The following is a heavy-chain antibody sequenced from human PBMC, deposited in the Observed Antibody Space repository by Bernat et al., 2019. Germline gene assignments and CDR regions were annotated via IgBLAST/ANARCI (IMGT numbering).Heavy chain of an antibody. CDR3: ASPCVGRVPAPREIDYYCYGMDV. D-gene: IGHD2-2*01. J-gene: IGHJ6*02. Sequence: QVQLVQSGAEVKKPGASVKVSCKASGYTFTSYYMHWVRQAPGQGLEWMGIINPSGGSTSYAQKFQGRVTMTRDTSTSTVYMELSSLRSEDTAVYYCASPCVGRVPAPREIDYYCYGMDVWGQGTTVTVSS. CDR2: INPSGGST. CDR1: GYTFTSYY. V-gene: IGHV1-46*03.